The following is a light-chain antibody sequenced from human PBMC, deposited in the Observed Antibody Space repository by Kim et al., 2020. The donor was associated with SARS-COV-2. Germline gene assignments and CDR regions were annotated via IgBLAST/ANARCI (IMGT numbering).Light chain of an antibody. J-gene: IGLJ2*01. Sequence: LRHTVSLSCQGDSLRSYHASWYQQTPGQAPVLVIYGKNNRPSGIPDRFSGSSSGNTASLTITGAQAEDDADYYCNSRDSSGNHLVFGGGTQLTVL. CDR3: NSRDSSGNHLV. CDR1: SLRSYH. CDR2: GKN. V-gene: IGLV3-19*01.